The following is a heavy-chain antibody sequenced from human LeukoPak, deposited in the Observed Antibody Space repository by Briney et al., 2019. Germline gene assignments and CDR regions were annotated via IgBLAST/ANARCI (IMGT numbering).Heavy chain of an antibody. Sequence: ASVKPSCKASGYTFTGSYMHWVRQAPGQGLEWMGWINPNSGGTNYAQKFQGRVTMTRDTSISTACMELSRLRSDDTAVYYCARALVLLWFGELSGRRYYGTDVWSQGTTVTASS. D-gene: IGHD3-10*01. CDR1: GYTFTGSY. J-gene: IGHJ6*02. V-gene: IGHV1-2*02. CDR2: INPNSGGT. CDR3: ARALVLLWFGELSGRRYYGTDV.